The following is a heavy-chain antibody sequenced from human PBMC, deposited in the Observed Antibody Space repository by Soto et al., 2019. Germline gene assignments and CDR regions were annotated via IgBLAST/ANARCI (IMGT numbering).Heavy chain of an antibody. J-gene: IGHJ6*02. CDR2: IYYSGST. CDR1: GGSVSSGDCY. D-gene: IGHD2-2*01. Sequence: TSETLSLTCTVSGGSVSSGDCYWSWIRQPPGKGLEWIGYIYYSGSTHYNPSLASRVTISVDTSKNQFSLKVTSVTAADTAMYYCARLGGYCSSTSCYGYYGMDVWGQGTTVTVSS. CDR3: ARLGGYCSSTSCYGYYGMDV. V-gene: IGHV4-30-4*01.